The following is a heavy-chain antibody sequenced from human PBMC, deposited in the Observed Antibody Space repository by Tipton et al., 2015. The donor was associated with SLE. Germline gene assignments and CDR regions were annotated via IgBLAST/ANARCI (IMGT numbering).Heavy chain of an antibody. CDR3: ARGPLLDL. CDR1: GGSFSGYY. CDR2: INHSGST. J-gene: IGHJ2*01. V-gene: IGHV4-34*01. D-gene: IGHD5/OR15-5a*01. Sequence: LRLSCAVYGGSFSGYYWSWIRQPPGKGLEWIGEINHSGSTNYNSSLKSRVTISVDTSKNQFSLKLSPVTAADTAVYYCARGPLLDLWGRGTLVTVSS.